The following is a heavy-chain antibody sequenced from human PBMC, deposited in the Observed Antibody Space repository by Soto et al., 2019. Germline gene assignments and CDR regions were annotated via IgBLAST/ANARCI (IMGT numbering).Heavy chain of an antibody. V-gene: IGHV4-59*08. J-gene: IGHJ4*02. CDR1: GGSISSYY. Sequence: SETLSLTCTVSGGSISSYYWSWIRQPPGKGLEWIGYIYYSGGTNYNPSLKSRVTISVDTSKNQFSLKLSSVTAADTAVYYCERGYSSSFDYWGQETWVTVSS. CDR3: ERGYSSSFDY. CDR2: IYYSGGT. D-gene: IGHD6-13*01.